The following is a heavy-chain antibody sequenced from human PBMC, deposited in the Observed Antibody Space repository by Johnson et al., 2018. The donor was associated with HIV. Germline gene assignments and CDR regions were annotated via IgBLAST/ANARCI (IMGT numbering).Heavy chain of an antibody. Sequence: VQLVESGGGVVQPGRSLRLSCAASGFSFSKYWMTWVRQAPGKGLEWVANIKQDGSEKYYVDSVKGRFTISRDNAKNSLYLQMNSVRAEDTAVYYCARCGYSNYCDVFDIWGQGTMVFVSS. CDR3: ARCGYSNYCDVFDI. J-gene: IGHJ3*02. CDR1: GFSFSKYW. V-gene: IGHV3-7*01. D-gene: IGHD1-26*01. CDR2: IKQDGSEK.